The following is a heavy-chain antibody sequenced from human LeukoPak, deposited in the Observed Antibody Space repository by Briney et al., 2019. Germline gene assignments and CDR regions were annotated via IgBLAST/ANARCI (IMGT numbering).Heavy chain of an antibody. J-gene: IGHJ3*02. V-gene: IGHV4-31*03. CDR3: ARAAWRGSNSRDAFDI. CDR2: IYYSGST. D-gene: IGHD4-23*01. Sequence: PSQTLSLTCTVSGGSISSGGDYWSWIRQHPGKGLEWIGYIYYSGSTYYNPSLKSRLTISVDTSKNQFSLELSPVTAADTAVYYCARAAWRGSNSRDAFDIWGRGTMVTVSS. CDR1: GGSISSGGDY.